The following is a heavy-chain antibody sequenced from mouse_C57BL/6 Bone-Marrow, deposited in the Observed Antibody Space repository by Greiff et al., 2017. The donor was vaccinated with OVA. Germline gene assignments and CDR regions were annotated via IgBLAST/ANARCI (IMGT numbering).Heavy chain of an antibody. Sequence: VQLKESGPVLVKPGASVKMSCKASGYTFTDYYMNWVKQSHGKSLEWIGVINPYNGGTSYNQKFKGKATLTVDKSSSTAYMELNSLTSEDSAVYYCARLWADWYFDVWGTGTTVTVSS. CDR2: INPYNGGT. J-gene: IGHJ1*03. CDR3: ARLWADWYFDV. CDR1: GYTFTDYY. V-gene: IGHV1-19*01.